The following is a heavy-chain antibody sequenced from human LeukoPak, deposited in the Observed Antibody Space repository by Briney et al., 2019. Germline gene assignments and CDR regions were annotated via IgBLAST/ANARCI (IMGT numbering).Heavy chain of an antibody. V-gene: IGHV4-59*01. Sequence: ASETLSLTCTVSGGSISSYYWSWIRQPPGKGLEWIGYIYYSGSTNYNPSLKSRVTISVDTSKNQFSLKLSSVTAADTAVYYCARQAAAGSTLFDYWGQGTLVTVSS. J-gene: IGHJ4*02. CDR3: ARQAAAGSTLFDY. CDR1: GGSISSYY. D-gene: IGHD6-13*01. CDR2: IYYSGST.